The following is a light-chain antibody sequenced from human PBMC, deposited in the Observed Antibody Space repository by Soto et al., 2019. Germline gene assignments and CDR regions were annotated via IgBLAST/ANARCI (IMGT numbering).Light chain of an antibody. V-gene: IGKV1-27*01. J-gene: IGKJ4*01. CDR3: QKYNSSPLT. CDR2: AES. CDR1: QAIGVN. Sequence: DIQGTKSPSSLSASLGDRVTITCRATQAIGVNFDWCQQHPGKVPKLMICAESALQAGVPSRFSGSGSGTDFTITISSLQPEDIATYYCQKYNSSPLTFGGGTKVEI.